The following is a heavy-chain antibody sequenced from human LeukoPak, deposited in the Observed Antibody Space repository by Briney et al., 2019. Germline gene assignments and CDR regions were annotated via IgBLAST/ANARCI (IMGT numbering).Heavy chain of an antibody. Sequence: GGSLRLSCAASGFTFNSYDMHWVRQAPGKGLEWVAFMEYDGSIKYYADSVKGRFTISRDNSKNSLYLQMNSLRAEDTALYYCAKARGSGWYYFDYWGQGTLVTVSS. J-gene: IGHJ4*02. D-gene: IGHD6-19*01. CDR1: GFTFNSYD. CDR2: MEYDGSIK. CDR3: AKARGSGWYYFDY. V-gene: IGHV3-30*02.